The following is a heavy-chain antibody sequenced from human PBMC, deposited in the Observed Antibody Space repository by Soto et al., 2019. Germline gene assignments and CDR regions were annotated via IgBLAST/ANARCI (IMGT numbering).Heavy chain of an antibody. D-gene: IGHD5-12*01. J-gene: IGHJ4*02. Sequence: GASVKVSCKTSGYTFTSYGISWVRQAPGQGLEWMGWITTDKGKTTYAQKFQGRVTMTTDTPTSTAYMELSSLRSEDTAVYYCARDLEMATIPGSNDDYWGQGPLVTVSS. CDR3: ARDLEMATIPGSNDDY. CDR1: GYTFTSYG. V-gene: IGHV1-18*01. CDR2: ITTDKGKT.